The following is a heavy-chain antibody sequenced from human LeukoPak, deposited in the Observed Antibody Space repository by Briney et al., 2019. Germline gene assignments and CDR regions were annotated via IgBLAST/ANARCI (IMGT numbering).Heavy chain of an antibody. CDR2: ISGSGVST. D-gene: IGHD2-8*01. Sequence: GGSLRLSCAASGFTFSSYAMSWVRQAPGKGLEWVSAISGSGVSTYYADSVKGRFTISRDNSKNTLYLQMNRLRAEDTAVYYCAKVANGVCLSYWGQGTLVTVSS. CDR3: AKVANGVCLSY. J-gene: IGHJ4*02. CDR1: GFTFSSYA. V-gene: IGHV3-23*01.